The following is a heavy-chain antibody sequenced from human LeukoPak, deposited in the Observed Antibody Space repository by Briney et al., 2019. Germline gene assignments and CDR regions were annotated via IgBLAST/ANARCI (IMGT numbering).Heavy chain of an antibody. CDR2: ITPKNGGT. Sequence: ASVKVSCKASGYTFIDYYIHWVRQAPGQGREWMGWITPKNGGTNYAQKFQGRVIMTGDTSITTAYMELSSLRSDDTAVYYCARGDWGSFKSPDSWGQGTLVTVSS. V-gene: IGHV1-2*02. CDR3: ARGDWGSFKSPDS. CDR1: GYTFIDYY. J-gene: IGHJ4*02. D-gene: IGHD7-27*01.